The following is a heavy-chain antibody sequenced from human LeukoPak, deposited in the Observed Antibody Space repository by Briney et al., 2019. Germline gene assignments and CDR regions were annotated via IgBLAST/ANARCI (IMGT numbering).Heavy chain of an antibody. J-gene: IGHJ4*02. Sequence: GASVKVSCKASGYTFTGYYMHWVRQAPGQGLEWMGWIDPNSGGTNYAQRFQGRVTMTRDTSISTAYMELSRLRSDDTAVYYCAKNWDYSSGWYIEYWGQGSLVTVSS. V-gene: IGHV1-2*02. CDR2: IDPNSGGT. CDR1: GYTFTGYY. CDR3: AKNWDYSSGWYIEY. D-gene: IGHD6-19*01.